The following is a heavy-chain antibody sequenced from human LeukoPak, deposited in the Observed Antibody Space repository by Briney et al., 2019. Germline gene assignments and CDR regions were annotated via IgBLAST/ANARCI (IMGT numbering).Heavy chain of an antibody. Sequence: SETLSLTCAVYGGSFSGYYWSWIRQPPGKGLEWIGEINHSGSTNYNPSLKSRVTISVDTSKNQLSLKLSSVTAADTAVYYCARVPMWSNFDYWGRGALVTVSS. CDR2: INHSGST. CDR1: GGSFSGYY. J-gene: IGHJ4*02. D-gene: IGHD2-21*01. V-gene: IGHV4-34*01. CDR3: ARVPMWSNFDY.